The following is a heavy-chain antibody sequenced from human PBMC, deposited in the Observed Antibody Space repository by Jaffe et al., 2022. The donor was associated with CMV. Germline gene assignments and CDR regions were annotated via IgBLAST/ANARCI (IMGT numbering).Heavy chain of an antibody. CDR3: AKAISSDTAGEYFDY. CDR2: ISWNSGSI. V-gene: IGHV3-9*01. Sequence: EVQLVESGGGLVQPGRSLRLSCAASGFTFDDYAMHWVRQAPGKGLEWVSGISWNSGSIGYADSVKGRFTISRDNAKNSLYLQMNSLRAEDTALYYCAKAISSDTAGEYFDYWGQGTLVTVSS. CDR1: GFTFDDYA. J-gene: IGHJ4*02. D-gene: IGHD5-18*01.